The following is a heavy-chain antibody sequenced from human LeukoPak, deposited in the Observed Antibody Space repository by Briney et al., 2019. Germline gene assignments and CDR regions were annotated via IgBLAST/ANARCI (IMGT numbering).Heavy chain of an antibody. CDR1: GFTFSNYW. Sequence: GSLRLSCAASGFTFSNYWMTWVRQAPGKGLEWVANVKQDGTEKYYVDSVKGRFTISRDNVKNSLYLQMNSLRVENTAVYYCARAGGTSWADYWGQGTLVTVSS. J-gene: IGHJ4*02. CDR3: ARAGGTSWADY. V-gene: IGHV3-7*01. D-gene: IGHD6-13*01. CDR2: VKQDGTEK.